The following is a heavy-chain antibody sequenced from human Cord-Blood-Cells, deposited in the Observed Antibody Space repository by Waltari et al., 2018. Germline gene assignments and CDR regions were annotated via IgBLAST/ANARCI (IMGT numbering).Heavy chain of an antibody. J-gene: IGHJ4*02. V-gene: IGHV4-34*01. D-gene: IGHD7-27*01. Sequence: QVQLQQWGAGLLKPSETLSLTCAVYGGSFSGYYWSWIRQPPGKGLEWIGEINHSGSTNYNPALKRRVTISVDTSKNQFSLKLSSVTAADTAVYYCARETGPPLFDYWGQGTLVTVSS. CDR3: ARETGPPLFDY. CDR1: GGSFSGYY. CDR2: INHSGST.